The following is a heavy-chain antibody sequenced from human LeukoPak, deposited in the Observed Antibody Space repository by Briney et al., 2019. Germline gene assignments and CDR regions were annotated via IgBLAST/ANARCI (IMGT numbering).Heavy chain of an antibody. CDR3: AKDDTAMVLADYCYYGMDV. CDR2: ISYDGSNK. D-gene: IGHD5-18*01. J-gene: IGHJ6*02. V-gene: IGHV3-30*18. CDR1: GFTFSSYG. Sequence: PGRSLRLSCAASGFTFSSYGMHWVRQAPGKGLEWVAVISYDGSNKYYADSVKGRFTISRDNSKNTLYLQMNSLRAEDTAVFYCAKDDTAMVLADYCYYGMDVWGQGTTVTVSS.